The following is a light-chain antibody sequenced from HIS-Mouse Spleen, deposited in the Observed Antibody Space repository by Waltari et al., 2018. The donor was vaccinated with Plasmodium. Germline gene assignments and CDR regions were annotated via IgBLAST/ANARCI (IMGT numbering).Light chain of an antibody. CDR1: QSVSSSY. Sequence: EIVLTQSPGPLSLSPGERATLSCRASQSVSSSYLACYQKKPGQAPRLLIYGAASSATGIPDRFSGSGSGTDFTLTISRLEPEDFAVYYCQQYGSSPYTFGQGTKLEIK. V-gene: IGKV3-20*01. CDR3: QQYGSSPYT. J-gene: IGKJ2*01. CDR2: GAA.